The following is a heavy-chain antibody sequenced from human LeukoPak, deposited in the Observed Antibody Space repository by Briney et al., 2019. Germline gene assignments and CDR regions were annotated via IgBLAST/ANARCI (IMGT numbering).Heavy chain of an antibody. J-gene: IGHJ3*02. CDR2: INHSGST. CDR3: ALDSGYSYGAFDI. Sequence: SETLSLTCAVYGGSFSGYYWSWIRQPPGKGLEWIGEINHSGSTNYNPSLKSRVTISVDTSNNQSSLKLSSVTAADTAVYYCALDSGYSYGAFDIWGQGTMVIVSS. V-gene: IGHV4-34*01. CDR1: GGSFSGYY. D-gene: IGHD3-22*01.